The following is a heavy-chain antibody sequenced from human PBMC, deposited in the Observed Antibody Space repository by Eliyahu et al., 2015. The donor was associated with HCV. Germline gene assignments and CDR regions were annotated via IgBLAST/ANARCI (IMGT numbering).Heavy chain of an antibody. V-gene: IGHV3-23*01. J-gene: IGHJ4*02. CDR3: AILQVYCSSTACYGFDF. Sequence: EVQLLESGGGLVQPGGSLRLXCATSGIPFSSFAMSWVRQAPGKGLEWVSTISGSGDSAYYADSVKGRFTISRDDSKKTLHLQLNSLRAEDTALYYCAILQVYCSSTACYGFDFWGQGTLVTVSS. CDR1: GIPFSSFA. CDR2: ISGSGDSA. D-gene: IGHD2-2*01.